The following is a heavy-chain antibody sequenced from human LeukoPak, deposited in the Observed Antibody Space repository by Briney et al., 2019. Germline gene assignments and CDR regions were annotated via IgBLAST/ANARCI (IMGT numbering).Heavy chain of an antibody. CDR1: GGSISSYY. J-gene: IGHJ4*02. CDR2: IYYSGST. D-gene: IGHD6-13*01. V-gene: IGHV4-59*01. Sequence: PSETLSLTCAVSGGSISSYYWSWIRQPPGKGLEWIGYIYYSGSTNYNPSLTSRVTISVDTSKNQFSLKLSSVTAADTAGYYCARDLGGYSRALGYWGQGTLVTVAS. CDR3: ARDLGGYSRALGY.